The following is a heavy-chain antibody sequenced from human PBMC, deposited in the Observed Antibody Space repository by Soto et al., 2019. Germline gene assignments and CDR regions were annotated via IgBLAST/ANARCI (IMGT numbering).Heavy chain of an antibody. CDR2: IKQDGSEK. J-gene: IGHJ6*03. CDR1: GFTFSSYW. V-gene: IGHV3-7*01. CDR3: ARDGSSWYQDYYYYMDV. Sequence: GGSLRLSCAASGFTFSSYWMSWVRQAPGKGLEWVANIKQDGSEKYYVDSVKGRFTISRDNAKNSLYLQMNSLRAEDTAVYYCARDGSSWYQDYYYYMDVWGKGTTVTVSS. D-gene: IGHD6-13*01.